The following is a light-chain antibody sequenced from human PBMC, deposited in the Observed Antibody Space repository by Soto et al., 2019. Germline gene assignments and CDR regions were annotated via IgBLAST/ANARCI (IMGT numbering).Light chain of an antibody. V-gene: IGKV3-11*01. CDR2: DTS. CDR1: QSVSRY. CDR3: QQRGNWPFT. Sequence: EIVLTQSPATLSLSPGERATLSCRASQSVSRYLAWYQQKPGQAPRLLIYDTSNSATGIPARFSGSGSGTDFTLTISSLEPEDFAVYYCQQRGNWPFTFGPGTKVDIK. J-gene: IGKJ3*01.